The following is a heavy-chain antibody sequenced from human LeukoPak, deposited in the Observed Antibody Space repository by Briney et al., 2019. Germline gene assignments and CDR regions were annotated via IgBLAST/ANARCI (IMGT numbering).Heavy chain of an antibody. CDR2: IYSSGST. D-gene: IGHD3-3*01. CDR1: GGSISDYY. J-gene: IGHJ5*02. Sequence: KSSETLSLTCTVSGGSISDYYWIWIRQPPGKGLEWIGYIYSSGSTSYNPSLKSRVTISIDTSKNQFSLNLNSVTAADTAVYYCARCYDFWSGAPFDPWGQGTLVTVSS. V-gene: IGHV4-59*01. CDR3: ARCYDFWSGAPFDP.